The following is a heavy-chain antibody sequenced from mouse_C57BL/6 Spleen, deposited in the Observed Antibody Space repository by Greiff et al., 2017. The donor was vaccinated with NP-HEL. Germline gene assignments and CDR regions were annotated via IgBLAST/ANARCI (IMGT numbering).Heavy chain of an antibody. CDR1: GFTFSSYA. CDR2: ISDGGSYT. Sequence: EVQLVESGGGLVKPGGSLKLSCAASGFTFSSYAMSWVRQTPEKRLEWVATISDGGSYTYYPDNVKGRFTISRDNAKNNLYLQMSHLKSEDTAMYYCARDRGITTLKYYAMDYWGQGTSVTVSS. J-gene: IGHJ4*01. CDR3: ARDRGITTLKYYAMDY. V-gene: IGHV5-4*01. D-gene: IGHD2-4*01.